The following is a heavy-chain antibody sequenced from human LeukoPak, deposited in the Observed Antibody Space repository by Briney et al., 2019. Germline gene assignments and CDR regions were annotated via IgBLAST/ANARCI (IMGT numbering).Heavy chain of an antibody. D-gene: IGHD5-18*01. Sequence: ASVKVSCKASGYTFTSYDINWVRQATGQGLEWMGWMNPNSGNTGYAQKFQGRVTMTRNTSISTAYMELSSLRSEDTAVYYCARKYSYGYYYYYYYYMDVWGKGTTVTVSS. CDR1: GYTFTSYD. V-gene: IGHV1-8*01. CDR3: ARKYSYGYYYYYYYYMDV. CDR2: MNPNSGNT. J-gene: IGHJ6*03.